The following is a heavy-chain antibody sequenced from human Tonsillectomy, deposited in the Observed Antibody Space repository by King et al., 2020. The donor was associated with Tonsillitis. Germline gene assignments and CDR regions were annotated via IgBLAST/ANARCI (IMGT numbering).Heavy chain of an antibody. CDR1: GFTXSHYG. V-gene: IGHV3-30*02. Sequence: VQLVESGGGVVQPGGSLRLXXXXSGFTXSHYGMHWVXQAPGKGLEWVXXXXHXGNHKNYADSVKGRFTISRDXSKNTLFLEMXSLRADDAAVYYCDHTLNGGYDYYYYGMDVRGQGTTVTISS. CDR2: XXHXGNHK. D-gene: IGHD2-15*01. CDR3: DHTLNGGYDYYYYGMDV. J-gene: IGHJ6*02.